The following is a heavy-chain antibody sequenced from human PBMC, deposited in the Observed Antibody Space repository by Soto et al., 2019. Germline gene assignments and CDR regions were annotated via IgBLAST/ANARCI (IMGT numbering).Heavy chain of an antibody. D-gene: IGHD6-6*01. Sequence: QVQLVQSVAEVKKPGASVKVSCKASGYTFTSYGISWVRQAPGQGLEWMGWISAYNGNTNYAQKLQGRVTMTTDTSTSTAYMELRSRRSDDTAVYYCARGAPPETYYYYYMDVWGKGPTVTVSS. CDR2: ISAYNGNT. CDR1: GYTFTSYG. J-gene: IGHJ6*03. V-gene: IGHV1-18*01. CDR3: ARGAPPETYYYYYMDV.